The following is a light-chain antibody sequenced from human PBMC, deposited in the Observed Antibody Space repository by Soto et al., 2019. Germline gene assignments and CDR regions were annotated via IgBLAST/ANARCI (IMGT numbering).Light chain of an antibody. V-gene: IGKV1-5*01. CDR3: QQFDSYPWT. J-gene: IGKJ1*01. CDR1: QSIGRW. CDR2: DAS. Sequence: DIQMTQNPSTLSASVGDRVTITCRASQSIGRWLAWYQEKPGKAPHLLIFDASALGRGVPSRFSGRGSGTEFSLTISSLQPEDSATYSCQQFDSYPWTFGQGSKVDIK.